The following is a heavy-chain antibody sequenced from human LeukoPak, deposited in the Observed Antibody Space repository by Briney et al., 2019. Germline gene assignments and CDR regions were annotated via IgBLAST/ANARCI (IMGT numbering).Heavy chain of an antibody. Sequence: ASVKVSCKASGYDFTNYGISWVRQARGQRLEWMGWIRVYNGNTKYTEKVKGRVSMTTDTPTGTAYMELRNLRSDDTAVYYCARYASGNYYSSSETFYYYYMDVWGKGTTVTVSS. D-gene: IGHD3-10*01. V-gene: IGHV1-18*01. J-gene: IGHJ6*03. CDR3: ARYASGNYYSSSETFYYYYMDV. CDR2: IRVYNGNT. CDR1: GYDFTNYG.